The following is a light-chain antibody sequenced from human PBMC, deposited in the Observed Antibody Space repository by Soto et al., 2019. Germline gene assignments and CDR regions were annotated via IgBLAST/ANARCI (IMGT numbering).Light chain of an antibody. V-gene: IGKV3-20*01. CDR3: QQYGGSPPS. CDR2: GAS. Sequence: EIVLTQSPATLSLSPGERATLSCRASQSVSSSYLAWYQQKPGQAPRLLIYGASSRATGIPDRFSGSGSGTDFTLTISRLEPEDFAVYYCQQYGGSPPSFGQGTRLEIK. J-gene: IGKJ5*01. CDR1: QSVSSSY.